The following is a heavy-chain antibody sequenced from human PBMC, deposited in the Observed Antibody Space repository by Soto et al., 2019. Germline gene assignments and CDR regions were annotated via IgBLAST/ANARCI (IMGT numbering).Heavy chain of an antibody. CDR1: GLTFSSYG. CDR3: AKDRSSGWYKAQHYYYYGMDV. Sequence: GGSLELSLAPPGLTFSSYGMHGVRQAPGKGLGGGAVISYDGSNKYYADSVKGRFTISRDNSKNTLYLQMNSLRAEDTAVYYCAKDRSSGWYKAQHYYYYGMDVWGQGTTVTVYS. D-gene: IGHD6-19*01. J-gene: IGHJ6*02. CDR2: ISYDGSNK. V-gene: IGHV3-30*18.